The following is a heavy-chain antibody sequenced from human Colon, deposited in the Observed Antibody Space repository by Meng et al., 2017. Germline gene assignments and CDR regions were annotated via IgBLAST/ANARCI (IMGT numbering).Heavy chain of an antibody. CDR3: ARDMSGGYYWFDP. J-gene: IGHJ5*02. CDR2: VFYSGST. V-gene: IGHV4-31*03. Sequence: QVALPESGPGLVKPSQTLSLTCTVSGGSISTSGHWWSWSRQHPGKGLEWIGYVFYSGSTQYNPSLKSRVSISVDTSKNQFSLKLYSMTAADTAVYYCARDMSGGYYWFDPWGQGTLVTVSS. CDR1: GGSISTSGHW. D-gene: IGHD3-22*01.